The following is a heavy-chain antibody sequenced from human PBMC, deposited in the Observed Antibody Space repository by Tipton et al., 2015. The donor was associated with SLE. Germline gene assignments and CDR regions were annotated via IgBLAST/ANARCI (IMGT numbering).Heavy chain of an antibody. CDR2: INHSGST. CDR3: ARGKGYCSSTSCYNAFDI. CDR1: GGSFSGYY. V-gene: IGHV4-34*01. Sequence: LRLSCAVYGGSFSGYYWSWIRQPPGKGLEWIGEINHSGSTNYNPSLKSRVTISVDTSKNQFSLKLSSVTAADTAVYYCARGKGYCSSTSCYNAFDIWGQGTMVTVSS. J-gene: IGHJ3*02. D-gene: IGHD2-2*02.